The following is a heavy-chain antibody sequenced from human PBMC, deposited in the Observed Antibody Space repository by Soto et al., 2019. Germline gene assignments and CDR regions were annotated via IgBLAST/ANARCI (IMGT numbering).Heavy chain of an antibody. CDR3: ARGGWRGYINYYYYYGMDV. CDR1: GFTFSSYW. Sequence: PGGSLRLSCAASGFTFSSYWMSWVRQAPGKGLEWVANIKQDGSEKYYVDSVKGRFTISRDNAKNSLYLQMNSLRAEDTAVYYCARGGWRGYINYYYYYGMDVWGQGTTVTVSS. V-gene: IGHV3-7*01. J-gene: IGHJ6*02. D-gene: IGHD5-12*01. CDR2: IKQDGSEK.